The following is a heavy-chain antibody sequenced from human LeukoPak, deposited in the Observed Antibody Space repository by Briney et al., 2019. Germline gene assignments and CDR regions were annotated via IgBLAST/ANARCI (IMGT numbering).Heavy chain of an antibody. CDR1: GASISTDGYY. CDR2: IYHNGFT. J-gene: IGHJ5*02. D-gene: IGHD4-17*01. CDR3: ARAGDYGDPSSRDWFDP. V-gene: IGHV4-31*03. Sequence: PSQTLSLTCNVSGASISTDGYYWSWIRQHPGKGLEWIGYIYHNGFTYDNPSLKSRLAISVDTSKNQFSLKLSSVTAADTAVYYCARAGDYGDPSSRDWFDPWGQGTLVTVSS.